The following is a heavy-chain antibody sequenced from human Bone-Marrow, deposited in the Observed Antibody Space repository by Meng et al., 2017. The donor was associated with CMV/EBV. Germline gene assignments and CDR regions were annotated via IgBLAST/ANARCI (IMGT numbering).Heavy chain of an antibody. Sequence: SETLSLTCTVSGYSISSGYYWGWIRQPPGKGLEWIGSIYHSGSTYYNPSLKSRVTISVDTSKNQFSLKLTSVTAADTAVYFCARYCGGDCYSHSFDYWGQGTLVTVSS. CDR2: IYHSGST. CDR1: GYSISSGYY. V-gene: IGHV4-38-2*02. D-gene: IGHD2-21*01. CDR3: ARYCGGDCYSHSFDY. J-gene: IGHJ4*02.